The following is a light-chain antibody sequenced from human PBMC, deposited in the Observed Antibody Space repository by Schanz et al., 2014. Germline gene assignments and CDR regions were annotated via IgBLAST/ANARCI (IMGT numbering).Light chain of an antibody. CDR2: GAS. Sequence: EIVMTQSPATLSVSPGERATLSCRASQSVTNNLAWYQQKPGQAPRLLINGASTRATGIPARFSGSGSGRDFTLTISRLEPEDFAMYYCQQYGGSPPISFGQGTRLEIK. J-gene: IGKJ5*01. V-gene: IGKV3-15*01. CDR1: QSVTNN. CDR3: QQYGGSPPIS.